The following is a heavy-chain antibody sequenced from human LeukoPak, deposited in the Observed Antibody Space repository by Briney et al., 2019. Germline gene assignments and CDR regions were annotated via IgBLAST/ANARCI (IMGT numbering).Heavy chain of an antibody. J-gene: IGHJ3*02. Sequence: SETLSLTCTVSGGSISSRPFSWGWIRQPPGKGLEWIGSIYYSGSTYYNPSLKSRVTISVDTSKNQFSLKLSSVTAADTAVYYCARANDDYVWGSYRYYGAFDIWGQGTMVTVSS. CDR3: ARANDDYVWGSYRYYGAFDI. V-gene: IGHV4-39*07. CDR1: GGSISSRPFS. D-gene: IGHD3-16*02. CDR2: IYYSGST.